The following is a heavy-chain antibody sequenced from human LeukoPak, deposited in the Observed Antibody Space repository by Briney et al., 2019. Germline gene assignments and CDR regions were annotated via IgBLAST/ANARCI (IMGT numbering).Heavy chain of an antibody. J-gene: IGHJ4*02. CDR3: AREGTRGYDDY. CDR2: INPSGGST. V-gene: IGHV1-46*03. CDR1: GYTFTSYY. Sequence: ASVKVSCMASGYTFTSYYMHWVRQAPGQGLEWMGIINPSGGSTSYAQKFQGRVTMTRDTSTSTVYMELSSLRSEDTAAYYCAREGTRGYDDYWGQGTLVTVSS. D-gene: IGHD3-22*01.